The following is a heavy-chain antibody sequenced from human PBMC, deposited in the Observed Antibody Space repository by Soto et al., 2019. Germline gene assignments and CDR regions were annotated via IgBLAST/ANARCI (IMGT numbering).Heavy chain of an antibody. CDR2: LYSDGST. V-gene: IGHV3-66*01. CDR1: GFTVSSNY. Sequence: EVQLVESGGGLVRPGGSLRLSCAASGFTVSSNYLSWVRQAPGKGLECVSVLYSDGSTYYADSVKGRFTISRDSSKNKLYLQMNSLRIEDTAVYYWAKGGGVNVAAAAIFGYWGQGTLVAVSS. D-gene: IGHD3-16*01. CDR3: AKGGGVNVAAAAIFGY. J-gene: IGHJ4*01.